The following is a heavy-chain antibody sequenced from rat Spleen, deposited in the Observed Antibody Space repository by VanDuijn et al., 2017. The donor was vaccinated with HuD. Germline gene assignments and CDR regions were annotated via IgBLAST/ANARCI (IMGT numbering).Heavy chain of an antibody. CDR1: GFPFSNYW. CDR3: VKYSGKYYGYNFLDY. CDR2: ITNPGGST. D-gene: IGHD1-9*01. Sequence: EVQLVESGGGLVQPGRSLKLSGAASGFPFSNYWVPWIRQAPGQGLEWVASITNPGGSTYYRDSVKGRFTISRHTAESSLNLEMDSLRSEDTATYYCVKYSGKYYGYNFLDYWGQGVMVTVSS. V-gene: IGHV5-31*01. J-gene: IGHJ2*01.